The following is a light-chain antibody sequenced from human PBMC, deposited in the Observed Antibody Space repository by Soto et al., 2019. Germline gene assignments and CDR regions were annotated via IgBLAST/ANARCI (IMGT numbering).Light chain of an antibody. CDR2: EVS. CDR3: SSYTISSTLE. V-gene: IGLV2-14*01. Sequence: QSALTQPASVSGSPGQSITISCTGTSSDVGGYNYVSWYQQHPGKAPKLMIYEVSNRPSGVSNRFSGSKSGNTASLTISGRQAEDEADYYCSSYTISSTLELGGVTKLTVL. CDR1: SSDVGGYNY. J-gene: IGLJ2*01.